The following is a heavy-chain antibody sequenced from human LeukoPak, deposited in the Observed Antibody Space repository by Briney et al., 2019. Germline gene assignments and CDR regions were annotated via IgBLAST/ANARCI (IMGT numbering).Heavy chain of an antibody. CDR1: GGSINSFY. CDR3: ARSPGRGNYFDY. D-gene: IGHD3-10*01. J-gene: IGHJ4*02. V-gene: IGHV4-59*01. CDR2: ASNTGRT. Sequence: PSETLSLTCTVSGGSINSFYWNWIRQPPGKGLEWIGYASNTGRTDYNPSLKSRVSISVDTSKNQFSLQLWSVTAADTAVYYCARSPGRGNYFDYWGQGTLVAVSS.